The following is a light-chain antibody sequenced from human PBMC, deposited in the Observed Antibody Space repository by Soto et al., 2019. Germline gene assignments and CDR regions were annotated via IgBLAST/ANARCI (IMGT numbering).Light chain of an antibody. V-gene: IGKV3-15*01. CDR3: QQYYNWPIT. CDR2: GAS. J-gene: IGKJ5*01. CDR1: QNIGSS. Sequence: EVVMTQSPATLSVSPGERATLSCRASQNIGSSLAWYQQKPGQAPRLLIYGASTGATGLPARFSGSGSGTEFTLTINSLQSEDFTVYYCQQYYNWPITFGQGTRLEIK.